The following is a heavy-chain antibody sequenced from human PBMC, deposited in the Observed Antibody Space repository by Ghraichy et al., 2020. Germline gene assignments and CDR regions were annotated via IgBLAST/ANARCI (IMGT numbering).Heavy chain of an antibody. CDR1: GFTVSSIF. J-gene: IGHJ4*02. CDR2: IYTAGNT. D-gene: IGHD5-12*01. V-gene: IGHV3-53*01. CDR3: ARGNSGYSYDK. Sequence: GGSLRLSCAASGFTVSSIFMTWVRQAPGKGLEWVSVIYTAGNTYYADSVKGRFTISRDSSKNTLYLQMNSLRAEDTAVYYCARGNSGYSYDKWGQGTLVTVSS.